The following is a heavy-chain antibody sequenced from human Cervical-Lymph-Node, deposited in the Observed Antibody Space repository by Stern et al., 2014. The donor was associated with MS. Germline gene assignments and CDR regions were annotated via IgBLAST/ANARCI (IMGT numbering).Heavy chain of an antibody. CDR3: ARGYYGSGN. Sequence: QVQLVQSGGGVVQPGRSLRLSCAAAGFTFSSYGMHWVRQAPGKGLEWVAVIWYDGSNKYYADSVKGRFTISRDNSKNTLYLQMNSLRAEDTAVYYCARGYYGSGNWGQGTLVTVSS. V-gene: IGHV3-33*01. J-gene: IGHJ4*02. D-gene: IGHD3-10*01. CDR2: IWYDGSNK. CDR1: GFTFSSYG.